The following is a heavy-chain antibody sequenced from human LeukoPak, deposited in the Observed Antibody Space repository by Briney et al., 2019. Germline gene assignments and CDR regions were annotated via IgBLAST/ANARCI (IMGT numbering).Heavy chain of an antibody. CDR1: GYSFTNYW. D-gene: IGHD6-13*01. J-gene: IGHJ4*02. Sequence: GESLKISCKGSGYSFTNYWIGWVRQMPGKGLEWMGIIYPRDSDTRYSPSFQGQATISADTSIDPASLQWSSLKASDTAIYYCARTQDRIAARSWGQGTLVTVSS. V-gene: IGHV5-51*01. CDR3: ARTQDRIAARS. CDR2: IYPRDSDT.